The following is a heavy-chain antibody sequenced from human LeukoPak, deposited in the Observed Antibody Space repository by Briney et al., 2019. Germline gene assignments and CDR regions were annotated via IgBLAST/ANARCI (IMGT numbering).Heavy chain of an antibody. Sequence: GGSLRLSCAASGFTFSTYWMHWVRQAPGKGLVWVSRINSDGSTTNYADSVEGRFTISRDNAKNTVYLQMNRLRAEDTAVYYCAKDLSTSWYYFDYWGQGTLVTVSS. D-gene: IGHD6-13*01. CDR1: GFTFSTYW. CDR2: INSDGSTT. CDR3: AKDLSTSWYYFDY. J-gene: IGHJ4*02. V-gene: IGHV3-74*01.